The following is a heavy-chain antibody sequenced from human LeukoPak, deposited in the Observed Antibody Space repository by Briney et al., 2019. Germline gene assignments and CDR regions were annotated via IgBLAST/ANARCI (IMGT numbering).Heavy chain of an antibody. CDR3: ASTSSGYYS. V-gene: IGHV1-18*01. CDR1: GYTFTSYG. J-gene: IGHJ4*02. D-gene: IGHD3-22*01. CDR2: ISAYNAYT. Sequence: ASVKVSCKASGYTFTSYGITWVRQAPGQGLEWMGWISAYNAYTYYAQKLQGRVTMTTDTSTSTAYMELRSLRSDDTAVYYCASTSSGYYSWGQGTLVTVSS.